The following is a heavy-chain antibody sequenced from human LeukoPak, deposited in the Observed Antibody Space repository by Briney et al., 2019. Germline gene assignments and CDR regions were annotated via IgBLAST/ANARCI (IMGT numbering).Heavy chain of an antibody. CDR1: EFTFSNYA. CDR2: ISGGGGST. D-gene: IGHD1-14*01. V-gene: IGHV3-23*01. CDR3: AKGSGINHYHWIDP. Sequence: GGSLRLSCAPSEFTFSNYAMNWVRQAPGKGLEWVSGISGGGGSTFYADSVKGPVTLSRENSKNTLYLQMDSLRAEDTALYNCAKGSGINHYHWIDPWGQGTLVTVSS. J-gene: IGHJ5*02.